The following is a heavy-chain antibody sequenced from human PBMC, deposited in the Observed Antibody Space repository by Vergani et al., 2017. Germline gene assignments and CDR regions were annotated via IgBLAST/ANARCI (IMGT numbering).Heavy chain of an antibody. J-gene: IGHJ4*02. CDR3: ARLSYDSTPQLQGGYDG. D-gene: IGHD2-15*01. CDR1: GFTFSACP. Sequence: EVQLLQSGGGVIQPGGSVRLSCAASGFTFSACPMTWVRQAPGKGPEWVSAISARCPSTYYADSVKGRFTMSRDNSKNMLYLQMISLRAEDTAVYYCARLSYDSTPQLQGGYDGWGQGTLVTVSS. CDR2: ISARCPST. V-gene: IGHV3-23*01.